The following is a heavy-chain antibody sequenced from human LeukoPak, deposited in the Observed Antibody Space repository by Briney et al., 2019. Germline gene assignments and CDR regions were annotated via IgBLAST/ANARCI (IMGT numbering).Heavy chain of an antibody. J-gene: IGHJ6*02. D-gene: IGHD3-10*01. CDR3: ARVRTTGSYYGMDV. CDR1: GFTFSTYW. V-gene: IGHV3-7*01. CDR2: IKEDESEK. Sequence: GGSLRLSCAASGFTFSTYWMSWVRQAPGKGLEWVANIKEDESEKYYVDSVKGRFTISRDNAQNSLNLQMNSLRPEDAAMYYCARVRTTGSYYGMDVWGQGTTVTVSS.